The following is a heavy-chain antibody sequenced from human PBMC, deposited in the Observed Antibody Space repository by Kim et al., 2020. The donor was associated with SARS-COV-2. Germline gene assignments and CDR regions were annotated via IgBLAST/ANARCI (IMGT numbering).Heavy chain of an antibody. CDR3: ARRPGGYYYYYGMDV. J-gene: IGHJ6*02. D-gene: IGHD3-10*01. V-gene: IGHV4-34*01. Sequence: PSLNSRVPISVDTSKTQFSLQLSSVTAADTAVYYCARRPGGYYYYYGMDVWGQGTTVTVSS.